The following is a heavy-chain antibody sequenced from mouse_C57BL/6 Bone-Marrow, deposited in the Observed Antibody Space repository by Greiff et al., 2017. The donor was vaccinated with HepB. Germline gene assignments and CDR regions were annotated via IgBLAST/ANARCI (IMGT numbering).Heavy chain of an antibody. CDR1: GYTFTSYW. Sequence: QVHVKQPGAELVKPGASVKLSCKASGYTFTSYWMQWVKQRPGQGLEWIGEIDPSDSYTNYNQKFKGKATLTVDTSSSTAYMQLSSLTSEDSAVYYCARSGSSLDYWGQGTTLTVSS. J-gene: IGHJ2*01. V-gene: IGHV1-50*01. CDR3: ARSGSSLDY. D-gene: IGHD1-1*01. CDR2: IDPSDSYT.